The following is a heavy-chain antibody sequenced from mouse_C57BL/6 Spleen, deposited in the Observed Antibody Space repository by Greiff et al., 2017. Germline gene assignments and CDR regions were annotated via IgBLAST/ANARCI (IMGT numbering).Heavy chain of an antibody. CDR1: GYTFTSYW. Sequence: QVQLKQPGAELVMPGASVKLSCKASGYTFTSYWMHWVKQRPGQGLEWIGEIDPSDSYTNYIQKFKGKSTLTVDKSSSTAYMQLSSLTSEDSAVYYCARGQLRLRWFAYWGQGTLVTVSA. V-gene: IGHV1-69*01. D-gene: IGHD3-2*02. CDR2: IDPSDSYT. CDR3: ARGQLRLRWFAY. J-gene: IGHJ3*01.